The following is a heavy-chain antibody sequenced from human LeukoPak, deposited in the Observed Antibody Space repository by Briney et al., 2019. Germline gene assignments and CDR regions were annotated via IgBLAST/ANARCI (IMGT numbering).Heavy chain of an antibody. CDR2: IIPIFGTA. V-gene: IGHV1-69*05. D-gene: IGHD3-10*01. J-gene: IGHJ4*02. CDR1: GGTFSSYS. CDR3: ASPYYYGSGSWGLDY. Sequence: SVKVSCKASGGTFSSYSMSWVRQAPGQGREWMGGIIPIFGTANYAQLFQGRVTLTTDEYTSTAYMELSSLRSEDTAVYYCASPYYYGSGSWGLDYWGQGTLVTVSS.